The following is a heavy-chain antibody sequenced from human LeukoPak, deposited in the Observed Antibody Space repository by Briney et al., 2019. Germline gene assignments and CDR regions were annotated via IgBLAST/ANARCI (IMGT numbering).Heavy chain of an antibody. CDR3: AKARSTYYYDSSGYVLDY. V-gene: IGHV4-59*13. D-gene: IGHD3-22*01. CDR2: IYYSVFT. CDR1: GGSISSYY. Sequence: SETLSLTGTVFGGSISSYYWNWIRQPPGKGLEGIGCIYYSVFTNYTPSLKSRVTISVDTSKTPFSLKLSSVTAADTAVYYCAKARSTYYYDSSGYVLDYWGQGTLVTVSS. J-gene: IGHJ4*02.